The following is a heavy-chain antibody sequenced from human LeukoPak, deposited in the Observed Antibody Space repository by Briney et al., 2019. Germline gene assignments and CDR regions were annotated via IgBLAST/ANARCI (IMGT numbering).Heavy chain of an antibody. Sequence: SETLSLTCTVSGGSISSSRYYWGWIRQPPGKGLEWIGSIYYSGSTYYNPSLKSRVTISVDTSKNQFSLKLSSVTAADTAVYYCARTKVMIVVGSFDYWGQGTLVTVSS. J-gene: IGHJ4*02. CDR1: GGSISSSRYY. D-gene: IGHD3-22*01. V-gene: IGHV4-39*07. CDR2: IYYSGST. CDR3: ARTKVMIVVGSFDY.